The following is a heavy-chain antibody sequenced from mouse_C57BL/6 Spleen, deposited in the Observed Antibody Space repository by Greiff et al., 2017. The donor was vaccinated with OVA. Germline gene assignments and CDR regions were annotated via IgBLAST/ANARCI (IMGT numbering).Heavy chain of an antibody. CDR3: ARDYGSNWFAY. J-gene: IGHJ3*01. CDR2: IHPSSGST. V-gene: IGHV1-64*01. Sequence: QVHVKQPGAELVKPGASVKLSCKASGYTFTSYWMHWVKQRPGQGLEWIGMIHPSSGSTNYNEKFKSKATLTVDKSSSTAYMQLSSLTSEDSAVYYCARDYGSNWFAYWGQGTLVTVSA. D-gene: IGHD1-1*01. CDR1: GYTFTSYW.